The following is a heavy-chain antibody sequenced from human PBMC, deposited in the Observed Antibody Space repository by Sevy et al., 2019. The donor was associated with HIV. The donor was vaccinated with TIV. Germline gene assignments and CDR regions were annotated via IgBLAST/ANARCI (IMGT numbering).Heavy chain of an antibody. CDR1: GFTFSSYG. D-gene: IGHD3-22*01. CDR3: ASLPNNYYDSGGYSGNDAFDI. CDR2: IWNDRSNK. Sequence: GSLRLSCAASGFTFSSYGMHWVRQAPGKGLEWVAVIWNDRSNKEYADSVKGRFTISRDNSKNTLYLQMNSLGAEDTAVYYCASLPNNYYDSGGYSGNDAFDIWGQGTMVTVSS. V-gene: IGHV3-33*01. J-gene: IGHJ3*02.